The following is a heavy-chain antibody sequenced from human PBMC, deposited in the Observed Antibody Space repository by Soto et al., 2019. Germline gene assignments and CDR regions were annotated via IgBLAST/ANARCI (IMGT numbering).Heavy chain of an antibody. CDR3: ARVVGDLLAMDV. Sequence: ASVKVSCKTSAYTFTSYGISWVRQAPGQGLEWMGWISTYNGKTNYAQNLQGRVTMTIDTSTSTAYMELRSLRSDDTAVYYCARVVGDLLAMDVWGQGTTVTVSS. J-gene: IGHJ6*02. CDR1: AYTFTSYG. D-gene: IGHD2-15*01. CDR2: ISTYNGKT. V-gene: IGHV1-18*01.